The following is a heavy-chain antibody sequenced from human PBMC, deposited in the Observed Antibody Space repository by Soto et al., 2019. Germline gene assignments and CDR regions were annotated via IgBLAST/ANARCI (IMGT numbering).Heavy chain of an antibody. CDR1: GGSLTSNSYY. CDR2: FYYSQNT. D-gene: IGHD4-17*01. J-gene: IGHJ4*02. Sequence: SETLSLTCTVSGGSLTSNSYYWGWIRQPPGKGLEWIGSFYYSQNTYFNPSLKSRVTISVETSKNQYSLKLSAVTAADTAVYYCARRSTVTYDYWGQGILVTVSS. V-gene: IGHV4-39*01. CDR3: ARRSTVTYDY.